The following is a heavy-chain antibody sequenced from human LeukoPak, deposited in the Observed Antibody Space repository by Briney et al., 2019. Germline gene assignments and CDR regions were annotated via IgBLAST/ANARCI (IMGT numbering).Heavy chain of an antibody. CDR2: INTDGSRT. V-gene: IGHV3-74*01. CDR1: GFTFSNYW. CDR3: ARGLGGSYPFDC. D-gene: IGHD3-16*02. J-gene: IGHJ4*02. Sequence: GGSLRLSCAASGFTFSNYWMDWVRQAPGKGLVWVSRINTDGSRTTYADSVKGRFTISRDNAKNTLYLQMNSLRADDTAVYFCARGLGGSYPFDCWGQGALVTVSS.